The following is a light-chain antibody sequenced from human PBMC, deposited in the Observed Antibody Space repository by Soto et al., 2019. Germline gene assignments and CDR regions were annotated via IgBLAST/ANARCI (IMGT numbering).Light chain of an antibody. Sequence: EKVVTQDPATLAASPGEGVTPSCRARQGVPYRIAWYQNKPGQAPRLLIYGASTRASGIPARFSGSGSGTEFTLTIGRLQSEDFAVYYCQQYSSSPSFGQGTRLEIK. CDR1: QGVPYR. J-gene: IGKJ5*01. V-gene: IGKV3-15*01. CDR2: GAS. CDR3: QQYSSSPS.